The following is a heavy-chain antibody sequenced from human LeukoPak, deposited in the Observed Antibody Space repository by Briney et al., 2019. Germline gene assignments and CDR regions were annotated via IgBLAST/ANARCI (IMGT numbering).Heavy chain of an antibody. J-gene: IGHJ6*03. D-gene: IGHD1-26*01. Sequence: PSETLSLTCTVSGGSISRYYWSWIRQPPGKRLEGVGESTDSGGTNYNPSLKSRVTISADKSENQVSLKLTSVTAADTAVYYCARLSVIVGAALEYYYYYMDVWGQGTTVTVSS. V-gene: IGHV4-34*01. CDR3: ARLSVIVGAALEYYYYYMDV. CDR1: GGSISRYY. CDR2: STDSGGT.